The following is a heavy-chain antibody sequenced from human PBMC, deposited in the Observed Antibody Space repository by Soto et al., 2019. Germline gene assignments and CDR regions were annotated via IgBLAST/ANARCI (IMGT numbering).Heavy chain of an antibody. CDR2: IIPIFGTA. V-gene: IGHV1-69*13. CDR3: ARDHYYDSSPSHRNAFDI. J-gene: IGHJ3*02. Sequence: ASVKVSCKASGGTFSSYAISWVRQAPGQGLEWMGGIIPIFGTANYAQKFQGRVTITADESTSTAYMELSSLRSEDTAVYYCARDHYYDSSPSHRNAFDIWGQGTMVTVSS. CDR1: GGTFSSYA. D-gene: IGHD3-22*01.